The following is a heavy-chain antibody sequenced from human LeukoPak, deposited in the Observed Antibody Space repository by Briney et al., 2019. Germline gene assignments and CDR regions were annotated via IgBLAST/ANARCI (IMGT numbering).Heavy chain of an antibody. D-gene: IGHD6-19*01. CDR3: ARGGSVAGTPDYYYYMDV. CDR1: GGSISSYY. Sequence: PSETLSLTCTVSGGSISSYYWSWIRQPPGKGLEWIGYIYYSGSTNYNPSLKSRVTISVDTSKNKFSLKLSSVTAADTAVYYCARGGSVAGTPDYYYYMDVWGKGTTVTVSS. CDR2: IYYSGST. J-gene: IGHJ6*03. V-gene: IGHV4-59*01.